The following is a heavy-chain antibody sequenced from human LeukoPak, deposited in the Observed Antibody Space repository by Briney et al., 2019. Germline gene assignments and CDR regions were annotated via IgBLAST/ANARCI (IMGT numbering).Heavy chain of an antibody. CDR2: IYTSGST. CDR3: ARDLDDYYDSSEHWFDP. V-gene: IGHV4-61*02. J-gene: IGHJ5*02. Sequence: KASETLSLTCTVSGGSISSGSYYWGWLRQPAGKGLEWIVRIYTSGSTNYNPSLKSRVTISVDTSKNQFSLKLSSVTAADTAVYYCARDLDDYYDSSEHWFDPWGQGTLVTVSS. D-gene: IGHD3-22*01. CDR1: GGSISSGSYY.